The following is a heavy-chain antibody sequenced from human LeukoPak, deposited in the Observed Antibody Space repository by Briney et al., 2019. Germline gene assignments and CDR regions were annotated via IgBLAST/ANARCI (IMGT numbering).Heavy chain of an antibody. CDR1: GGSFSGYY. V-gene: IGHV4-34*01. J-gene: IGHJ4*02. D-gene: IGHD1-26*01. CDR3: ARMWYSLYYFDY. CDR2: INHSGST. Sequence: SETLSLTCAVYGGSFSGYYWSWIRQPPGKGLEWIGEINHSGSTNYNPSLKSRVTISVDTSKNQFSLKLSSVTAADTAVYYCARMWYSLYYFDYWGQGTLVTVS.